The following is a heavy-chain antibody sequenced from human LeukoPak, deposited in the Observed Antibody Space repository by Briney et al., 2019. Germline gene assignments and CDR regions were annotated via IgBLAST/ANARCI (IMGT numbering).Heavy chain of an antibody. Sequence: PSETLSLTCTVSGGSISSSSYYWGWIRQPPGKGLEWIGSIYYSGNTYYNSSLKSRVTISVDTSKNQFSLRLSSVTAADTAVYYCARHRAYSSSSPFDYWGQGTLVTVSS. D-gene: IGHD6-6*01. CDR2: IYYSGNT. J-gene: IGHJ4*02. CDR3: ARHRAYSSSSPFDY. V-gene: IGHV4-39*01. CDR1: GGSISSSSYY.